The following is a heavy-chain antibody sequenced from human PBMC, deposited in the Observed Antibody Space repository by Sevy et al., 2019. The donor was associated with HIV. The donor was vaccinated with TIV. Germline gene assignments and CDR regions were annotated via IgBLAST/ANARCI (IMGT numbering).Heavy chain of an antibody. CDR3: ARGGDITMTPYNWFDP. V-gene: IGHV4-59*01. J-gene: IGHJ5*02. CDR2: IYYSGST. CDR1: GGSISSYY. Sequence: SETLSLTCTVSGGSISSYYRSWIRQPPGKGLEWIGYIYYSGSTNYNPSLKSRVTISVDTSKNQFSLKLSSVTAADTAVYYCARGGDITMTPYNWFDPWGQGTLVTVSS. D-gene: IGHD3-22*01.